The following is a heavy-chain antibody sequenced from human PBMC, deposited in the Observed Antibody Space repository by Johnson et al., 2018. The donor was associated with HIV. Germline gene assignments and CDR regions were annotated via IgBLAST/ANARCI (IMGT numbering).Heavy chain of an antibody. Sequence: EVQLVESGGGLIQPGGSLRLSCAASGFTVSSNYMSWVRQAPGKGLESVSVVYSGGTTHYADSVKGRFTISRDNAKNSLYLQMNSLRAEDTAVYYCARAGAVGFDAFDIWGQGTLVTVSS. CDR1: GFTVSSNY. D-gene: IGHD6-19*01. CDR3: ARAGAVGFDAFDI. V-gene: IGHV3-53*01. J-gene: IGHJ3*02. CDR2: VYSGGTT.